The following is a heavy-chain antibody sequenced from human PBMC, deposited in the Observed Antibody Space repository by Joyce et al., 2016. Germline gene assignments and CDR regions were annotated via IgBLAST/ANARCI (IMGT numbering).Heavy chain of an antibody. CDR3: TADLPGGISDYFDY. D-gene: IGHD4-23*01. V-gene: IGHV3-15*01. CDR2: IKSKAAGGTT. J-gene: IGHJ4*02. CDR1: GFTFSNAW. Sequence: EVQVVESGGDLVQPGESLRLSCAASGFTFSNAWMSLVRQAPGKGLEWIARIKSKAAGGTTDYAAPVKGRFTISRDDSNNMLYLQMNSLKTEDTAVYYCTADLPGGISDYFDYWGQGTLVTVSS.